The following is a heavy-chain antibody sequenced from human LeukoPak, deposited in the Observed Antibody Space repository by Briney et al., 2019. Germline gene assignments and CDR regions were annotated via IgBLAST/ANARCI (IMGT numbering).Heavy chain of an antibody. CDR2: IKQDGSEK. V-gene: IGHV3-7*01. J-gene: IGHJ3*02. Sequence: GGSLRLSCAASGFTFSSYWMSWVRQAPGKGLEWVANIKQDGSEKYYVDSVKGRFTISRDNAKNSLYLQMNSLRAEDTAVYYCAREQGGESGLLRFLEWLPSGAFDIWGQGTMVTVSS. D-gene: IGHD3-3*01. CDR3: AREQGGESGLLRFLEWLPSGAFDI. CDR1: GFTFSSYW.